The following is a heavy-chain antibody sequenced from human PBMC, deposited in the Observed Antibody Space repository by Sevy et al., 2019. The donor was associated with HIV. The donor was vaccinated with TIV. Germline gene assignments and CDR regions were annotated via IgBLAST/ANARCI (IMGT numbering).Heavy chain of an antibody. D-gene: IGHD5-18*01. V-gene: IGHV3-30-3*01. CDR3: AIVVNVDTAMVRWSDYYYYGMDV. J-gene: IGHJ6*02. Sequence: GGSLRLSCAASGFTFSSYAMHWVRQAPGKGLEWVAVISYDGSNKYYADSVKGRFTVSRENSKNTLFLQMNSLRDEDTAVYYCAIVVNVDTAMVRWSDYYYYGMDVWGQGTTVTVSS. CDR2: ISYDGSNK. CDR1: GFTFSSYA.